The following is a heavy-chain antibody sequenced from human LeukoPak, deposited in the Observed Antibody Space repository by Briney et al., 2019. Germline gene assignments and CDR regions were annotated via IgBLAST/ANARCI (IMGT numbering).Heavy chain of an antibody. CDR2: IYYSGST. D-gene: IGHD5-24*01. CDR1: GGSISSYY. V-gene: IGHV4-59*08. J-gene: IGHJ6*02. Sequence: SETLSLTCTVSGGSISSYYWSWIRQPPGKGLEWIGYIYYSGSTNYNPSLKSRVTISVDTSKNQFSLKLSSVTAADTAVYYCARHFRGNYYYGMDVRGQGTTVTVSS. CDR3: ARHFRGNYYYGMDV.